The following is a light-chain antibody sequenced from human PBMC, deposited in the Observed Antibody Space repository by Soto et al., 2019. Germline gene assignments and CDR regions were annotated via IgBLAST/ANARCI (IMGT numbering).Light chain of an antibody. CDR3: QQYDNLPRT. Sequence: EIVLTQSPGTLFLSSGERATLSCRASQSVSRSLLAWYQQKPGQAPRLLIYGASSRATGIPDRFSGSGSGTDFTLTISRLEPEDFAVYYCQQYDNLPRTFGQGTKVDIK. J-gene: IGKJ1*01. V-gene: IGKV3-20*01. CDR2: GAS. CDR1: QSVSRSL.